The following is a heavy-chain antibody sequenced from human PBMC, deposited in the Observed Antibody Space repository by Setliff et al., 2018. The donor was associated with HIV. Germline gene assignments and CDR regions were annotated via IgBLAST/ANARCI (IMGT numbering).Heavy chain of an antibody. D-gene: IGHD3-22*01. CDR2: INHSGST. CDR3: VKKERSPMIVVAIDAFDI. CDR1: GGSISSGGYS. Sequence: SETLSLTCTVTGGSISSGGYSWIRQSPGKGLEWIGEINHSGSTNYNPSLKSRVTISVDTSKNQFSLKLSSATAADTAVYYCVKKERSPMIVVAIDAFDIWGQGTMVTVSS. V-gene: IGHV4-30-2*06. J-gene: IGHJ3*02.